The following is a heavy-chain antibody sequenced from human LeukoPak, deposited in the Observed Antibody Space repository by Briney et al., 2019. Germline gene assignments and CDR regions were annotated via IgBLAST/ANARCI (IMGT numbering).Heavy chain of an antibody. CDR3: ARDAGYYYGMDV. V-gene: IGHV3-48*02. Sequence: PGGSLRLSCAASGFTFSTYSMNWVRQAPGKGLEWVSCISSSSSTIYYADSVKGRFTISRDNAKNSLYLQMNTLRDEDTAVYYCARDAGYYYGMDVWGRGTTVTVSS. J-gene: IGHJ6*02. CDR1: GFTFSTYS. CDR2: ISSSSSTI.